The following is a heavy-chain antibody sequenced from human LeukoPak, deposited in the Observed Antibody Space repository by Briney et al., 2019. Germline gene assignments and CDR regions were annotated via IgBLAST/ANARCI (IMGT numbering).Heavy chain of an antibody. Sequence: PSETLSLTCTVSGGSISSYYWSWIRQPPGKGLEWIGYIYYSGSTNYNPSLRSRVTISVDTSKNQFSLKLSSVTAADTAVYYCARERIEWELGSDYFDYWGQGTLVTVSS. J-gene: IGHJ4*02. V-gene: IGHV4-59*01. CDR2: IYYSGST. D-gene: IGHD1-26*01. CDR1: GGSISSYY. CDR3: ARERIEWELGSDYFDY.